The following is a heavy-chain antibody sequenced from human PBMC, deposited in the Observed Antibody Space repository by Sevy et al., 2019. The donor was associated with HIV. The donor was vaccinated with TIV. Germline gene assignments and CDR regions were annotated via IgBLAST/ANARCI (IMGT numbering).Heavy chain of an antibody. D-gene: IGHD3-22*01. Sequence: ASVKVSCKASGYTFTGYYMHWVRQAPGQGLEWMGWINPNSGGTNYAQKFQGRVTMTRDTSISTAYMELCRLRSDDTAVYYCARGGDYYDSSGNGAFDIWGQGTMVTVSS. CDR3: ARGGDYYDSSGNGAFDI. CDR2: INPNSGGT. V-gene: IGHV1-2*02. J-gene: IGHJ3*02. CDR1: GYTFTGYY.